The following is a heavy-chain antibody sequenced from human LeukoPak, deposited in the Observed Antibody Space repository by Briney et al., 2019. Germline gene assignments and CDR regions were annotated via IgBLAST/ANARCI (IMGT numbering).Heavy chain of an antibody. CDR2: IYPGDSDT. V-gene: IGHV5-51*01. CDR3: ARLAGYSSSWYIIDY. J-gene: IGHJ4*02. CDR1: GYSFTSYW. D-gene: IGHD6-13*01. Sequence: KGGESLKISCKGSGYSFTSYWIGWVRQMPGKGLEWMGIIYPGDSDTRYSPSFQGQVTISADKSISTAYLLWSSLKASDTAMYYCARLAGYSSSWYIIDYWGQGTLVTVSS.